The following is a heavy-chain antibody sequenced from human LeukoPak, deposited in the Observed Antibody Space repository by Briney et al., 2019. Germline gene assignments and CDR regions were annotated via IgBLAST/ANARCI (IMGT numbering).Heavy chain of an antibody. J-gene: IGHJ4*02. Sequence: SETLSLTCSVSGASISGGTYYWGWIRQPPGKGLERIGSIYYTGSTYDNPSLKSRVTISVDTSKNQFSLKLSSVTAADTAVYYCARRGGSGRAFDYWGQGTLVTVSS. D-gene: IGHD1-26*01. CDR3: ARRGGSGRAFDY. V-gene: IGHV4-39*01. CDR1: GASISGGTYY. CDR2: IYYTGST.